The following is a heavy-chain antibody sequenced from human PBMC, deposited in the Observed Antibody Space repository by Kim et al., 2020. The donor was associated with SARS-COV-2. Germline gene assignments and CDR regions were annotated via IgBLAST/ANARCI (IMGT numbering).Heavy chain of an antibody. Sequence: KSRVTISVDTSTNQFSLKLSSVTAADTAVYYCARRGLGYCSGGSCYSGFDYWGQGTLVTVSS. V-gene: IGHV4-59*08. CDR3: ARRGLGYCSGGSCYSGFDY. D-gene: IGHD2-15*01. J-gene: IGHJ4*02.